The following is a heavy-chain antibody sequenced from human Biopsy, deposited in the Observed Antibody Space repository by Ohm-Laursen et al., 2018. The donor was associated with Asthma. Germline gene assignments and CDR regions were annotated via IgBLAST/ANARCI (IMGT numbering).Heavy chain of an antibody. V-gene: IGHV4-39*01. CDR1: GDSMRGSDYS. CDR2: VYHSGNT. Sequence: PGTLSLTCNVSGDSMRGSDYSWGWIRQPPGEGLEWIGNVYHSGNTNINPSLQSRVTISVDTSKSQFSLKGSAVTAADTAVYFCARHKHSNSWYKYYFDYWGQGTLVTVSS. J-gene: IGHJ4*02. D-gene: IGHD6-13*01. CDR3: ARHKHSNSWYKYYFDY.